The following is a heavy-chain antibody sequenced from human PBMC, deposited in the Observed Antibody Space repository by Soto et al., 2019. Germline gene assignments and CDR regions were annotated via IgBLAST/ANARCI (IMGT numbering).Heavy chain of an antibody. CDR1: GYTFTSYD. CDR3: AREVGANYYYYYGMDV. V-gene: IGHV1-3*01. D-gene: IGHD1-26*01. J-gene: IGHJ6*02. CDR2: INAGNGNT. Sequence: ASVKVSCKASGYTFTSYDMHWVRQAPGQRLEWMGWINAGNGNTKYSQKFQGRVTITRDTSASTAYMELSSLRSEDTAVYYCAREVGANYYYYYGMDVWGQGTTVTVSS.